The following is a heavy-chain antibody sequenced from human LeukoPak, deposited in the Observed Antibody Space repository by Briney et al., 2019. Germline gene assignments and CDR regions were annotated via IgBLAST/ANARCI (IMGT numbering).Heavy chain of an antibody. V-gene: IGHV4-4*07. D-gene: IGHD6-6*01. CDR1: GGSISSYY. J-gene: IGHJ5*02. Sequence: PSETLSLTCTVSGGSISSYYWSWLRQPAGKGLEWIGRIYTSGSTNYNPSLKSRVTMSVDTSKNQFSLKLSSVTAADTAVYYCARDLELRDSSSLNWFDPWGQGTLVTVSS. CDR3: ARDLELRDSSSLNWFDP. CDR2: IYTSGST.